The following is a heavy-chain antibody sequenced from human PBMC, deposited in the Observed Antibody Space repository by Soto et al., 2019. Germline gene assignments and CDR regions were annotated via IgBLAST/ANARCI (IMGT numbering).Heavy chain of an antibody. D-gene: IGHD3-22*01. CDR3: TTPDYYDSSPYYFDY. V-gene: IGHV3-72*01. CDR2: TRNRANSYTT. CDR1: GFTFSDHH. Sequence: GGSLRLSCAASGFTFSDHHMDRVRQAPGKGLEWVGRTRNRANSYTTEYAASVKGRFTISRDDSKNTLYLQMNSLKTEDTAVYYCTTPDYYDSSPYYFDYWGQGTLVTVSS. J-gene: IGHJ4*02.